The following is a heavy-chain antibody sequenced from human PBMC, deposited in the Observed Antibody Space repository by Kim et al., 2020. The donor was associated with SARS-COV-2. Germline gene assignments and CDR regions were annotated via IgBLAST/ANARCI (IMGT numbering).Heavy chain of an antibody. J-gene: IGHJ4*02. CDR3: AKNSGSGSYYIDY. CDR2: ISYDGSNK. CDR1: GFTFSSYG. V-gene: IGHV3-30*18. D-gene: IGHD3-10*01. Sequence: GGSLRPSCSASGFTFSSYGMHWVRQAPGKGLEWVAVISYDGSNKYYADSVKGRFTISRDNSKNTLYLQMNSLRAEDTAVYYCAKNSGSGSYYIDYWGQGT.